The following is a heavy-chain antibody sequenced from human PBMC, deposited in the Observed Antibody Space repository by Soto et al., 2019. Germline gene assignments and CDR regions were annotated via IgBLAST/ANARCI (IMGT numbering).Heavy chain of an antibody. Sequence: GGSLRLSCAASGFTFSSYAMSWVRQAPGKGLEWVSAISGSGGSTYYADSVKGRFTISRDNSKNTLYLQMNSLRAEDTAVYYCAKFPPIQLWSRSHYFDYWGQGTLVTVSS. D-gene: IGHD5-18*01. J-gene: IGHJ4*02. CDR1: GFTFSSYA. V-gene: IGHV3-23*01. CDR3: AKFPPIQLWSRSHYFDY. CDR2: ISGSGGST.